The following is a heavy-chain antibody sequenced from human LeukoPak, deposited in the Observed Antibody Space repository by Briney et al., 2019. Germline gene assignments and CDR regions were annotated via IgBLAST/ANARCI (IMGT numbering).Heavy chain of an antibody. CDR1: GFTLSDYD. Sequence: GGSLRLSCAASGFTLSDYDMNWVRQAPGKGLEWVSSISTSSRYIYYKDSVRGRFTISRDDAKNSLYLEMNSLRAEDTAVYYCARADCSSSTCYLRRSWFDPWGQGTLVTVSS. J-gene: IGHJ5*02. D-gene: IGHD2-2*01. CDR2: ISTSSRYI. V-gene: IGHV3-21*01. CDR3: ARADCSSSTCYLRRSWFDP.